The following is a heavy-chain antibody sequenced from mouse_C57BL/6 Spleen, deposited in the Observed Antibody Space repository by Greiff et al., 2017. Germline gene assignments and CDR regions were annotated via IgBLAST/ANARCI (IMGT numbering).Heavy chain of an antibody. J-gene: IGHJ3*01. CDR3: AREGNYGSSPFAY. Sequence: EVQLKESGPELVKPGASVKISCKASGYSFTDYNMNWVKQSNGKSLEWIGVINPNYGTTSYNQKFKGKATLTVDQSSSTAYMQLNSLTSEDSAVYYCAREGNYGSSPFAYWGQGTLVTVSA. CDR2: INPNYGTT. CDR1: GYSFTDYN. D-gene: IGHD1-1*01. V-gene: IGHV1-39*01.